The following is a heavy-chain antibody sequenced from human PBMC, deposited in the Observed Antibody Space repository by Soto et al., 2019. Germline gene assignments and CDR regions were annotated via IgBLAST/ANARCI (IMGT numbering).Heavy chain of an antibody. J-gene: IGHJ4*02. CDR1: GFTFSSYA. Sequence: EVPLLESGGGLVQPGGSLRLSCAASGFTFSSYAMSWVRQAPGKGLEWVSAISGSGGSTYYADSVKGRFTISRDNSKNTLYLQMNSLRAEDTAVYYCAKDPDYGGNSYYWGQGTLVTVSS. CDR3: AKDPDYGGNSYY. CDR2: ISGSGGST. D-gene: IGHD4-17*01. V-gene: IGHV3-23*01.